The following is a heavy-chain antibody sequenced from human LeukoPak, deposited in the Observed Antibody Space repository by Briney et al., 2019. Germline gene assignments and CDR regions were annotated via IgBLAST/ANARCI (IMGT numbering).Heavy chain of an antibody. CDR1: GFTFSSYE. CDR2: ISSSGSTI. D-gene: IGHD6-6*01. V-gene: IGHV3-48*03. Sequence: GGSLRLSCAASGFTFSSYEMNWVRRAPGKGLEWVSYISSSGSTIYYADSVKGRFTVSRDDAKNSLYLQMNSLRAEDTAVYYCARVPPGSSSSYYWGQGTLVTVSS. CDR3: ARVPPGSSSSYY. J-gene: IGHJ4*02.